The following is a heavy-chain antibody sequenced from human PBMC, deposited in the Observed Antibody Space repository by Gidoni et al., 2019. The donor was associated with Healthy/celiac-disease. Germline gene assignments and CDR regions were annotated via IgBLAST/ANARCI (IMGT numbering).Heavy chain of an antibody. Sequence: EVQLLESGGGLVQPGGSLRLSCAASGFTFSSYAMRWVRLAPGKGLEWVSAISGSGGSTYYADSVKGRFTISRDNSKNTLYLQMNSLRAEDTAVYYCAKDPYGSGSYPSDYWGQGTLVTVSS. CDR2: ISGSGGST. J-gene: IGHJ4*02. CDR1: GFTFSSYA. CDR3: AKDPYGSGSYPSDY. D-gene: IGHD3-10*01. V-gene: IGHV3-23*01.